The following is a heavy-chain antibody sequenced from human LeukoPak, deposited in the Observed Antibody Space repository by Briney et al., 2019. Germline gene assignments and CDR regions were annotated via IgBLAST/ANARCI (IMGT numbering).Heavy chain of an antibody. CDR2: IIPIFGTA. Sequence: SVKVSCKASGGTFSSYAISWVRQAPGQGLEWMGGIIPIFGTANYAQKFQGRVTMTRDTSTSTVYMELSSLRSEDTAVYYCARERTIRIVAVLGYWGQGTLVTVSS. CDR3: ARERTIRIVAVLGY. J-gene: IGHJ4*02. CDR1: GGTFSSYA. V-gene: IGHV1-69*05. D-gene: IGHD3-22*01.